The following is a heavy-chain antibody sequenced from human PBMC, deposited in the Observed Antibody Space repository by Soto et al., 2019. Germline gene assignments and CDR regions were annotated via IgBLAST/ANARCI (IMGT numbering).Heavy chain of an antibody. CDR1: GFTFSSYA. CDR2: ISGSGGST. Sequence: GGSLRLSCAASGFTFSSYAMSWVRQAPGKGLEWVSAISGSGGSTYYADSVKGRFTISRDNSKNTLYLQMNSLRAEDTAVYYCAKDSELYYYDSSGYYAYDYWGQGTLVTVSS. CDR3: AKDSELYYYDSSGYYAYDY. D-gene: IGHD3-22*01. V-gene: IGHV3-23*01. J-gene: IGHJ4*02.